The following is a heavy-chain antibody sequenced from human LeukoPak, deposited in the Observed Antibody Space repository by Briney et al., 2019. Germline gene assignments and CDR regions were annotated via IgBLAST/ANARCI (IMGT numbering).Heavy chain of an antibody. Sequence: VGSLRLSCAASEFTFTSYELNWVRQAPGKGLEWVSYISRSGNTISYADSVKGRFTISRDNAKNSLYLQVISLRAEDTAVYYCARGPSIAARYDAFDIWGQGTMVTVSS. CDR1: EFTFTSYE. J-gene: IGHJ3*02. CDR3: ARGPSIAARYDAFDI. V-gene: IGHV3-48*03. D-gene: IGHD6-6*01. CDR2: ISRSGNTI.